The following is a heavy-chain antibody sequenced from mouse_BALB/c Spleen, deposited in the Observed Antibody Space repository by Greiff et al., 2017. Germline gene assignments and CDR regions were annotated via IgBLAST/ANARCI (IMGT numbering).Heavy chain of an antibody. CDR2: IDTSDSYT. J-gene: IGHJ2*01. V-gene: IGHV1-69*01. CDR3: ARSDLRDY. Sequence: VQLQQPGAELVMPGASVKMSCKASGYTFTDYWMHWVKQRPGQGLEWIGAIDTSDSYTSYNQKFKGKATLTVDESSSTAYMQLSSLTSEDSAVYYCARSDLRDYWGQGTTLTVSS. CDR1: GYTFTDYW.